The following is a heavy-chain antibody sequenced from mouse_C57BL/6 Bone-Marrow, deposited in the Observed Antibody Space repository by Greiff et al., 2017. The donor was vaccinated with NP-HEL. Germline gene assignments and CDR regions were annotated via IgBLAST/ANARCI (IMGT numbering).Heavy chain of an antibody. CDR1: GYTFTSYW. D-gene: IGHD3-2*02. V-gene: IGHV1-55*01. CDR3: ARDSSGYEAMDY. Sequence: QVQLQQPGAELVKPGASVKMSCKASGYTFTSYWITWVKQRPGQGLEWIGDIYPGSGSTNYNEKFKSKATLTVDTSSSTAYMQLSSLTSEDSAVYYCARDSSGYEAMDYWGQGTSVTVSS. CDR2: IYPGSGST. J-gene: IGHJ4*01.